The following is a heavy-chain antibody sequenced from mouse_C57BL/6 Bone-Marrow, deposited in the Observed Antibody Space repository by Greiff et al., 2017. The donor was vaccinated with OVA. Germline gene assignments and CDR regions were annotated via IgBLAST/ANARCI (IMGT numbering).Heavy chain of an antibody. CDR2: IYPGSGRT. D-gene: IGHD1-1*01. J-gene: IGHJ4*01. CDR1: GYTFTSYW. CDR3: ARSGITTVEGDFAMDY. Sequence: QVQLQQPGAELVKPGASVKMSCKASGYTFTSYWITWVKQRPGQGLEWIGDIYPGSGRTNYNEKFKSKATLTVDPSSSTAYMQLSSLTSEDSAVYYCARSGITTVEGDFAMDYWGQGTSVTVSS. V-gene: IGHV1-55*01.